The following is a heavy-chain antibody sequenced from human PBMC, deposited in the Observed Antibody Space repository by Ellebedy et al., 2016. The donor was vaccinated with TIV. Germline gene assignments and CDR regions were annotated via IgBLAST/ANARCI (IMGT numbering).Heavy chain of an antibody. J-gene: IGHJ4*02. Sequence: ASVKVSXXASGYTFTGYYMHWVRQAPGQGLEWMGWINPNSGGTNYAQKFQGWVTMTRDTSISTAYMELSRLRSDDTAVYYCARGSGEYYYGSGSFSYFDYWGQGTLVTVSS. CDR2: INPNSGGT. V-gene: IGHV1-2*04. CDR1: GYTFTGYY. D-gene: IGHD3-10*01. CDR3: ARGSGEYYYGSGSFSYFDY.